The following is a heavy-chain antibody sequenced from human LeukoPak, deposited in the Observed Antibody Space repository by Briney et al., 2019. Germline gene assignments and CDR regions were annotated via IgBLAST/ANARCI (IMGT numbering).Heavy chain of an antibody. CDR2: IYPGDSDT. Sequence: GESLKISCKGSGYSFTSYRIGWVRQMPGKGLEWMGIIYPGDSDTRYSPSFQGQVTISADKSISTAYLQWSSLKASDTAMYYCARRGGYCTNGVCYNWFDPWGQGTLVTVSS. CDR1: GYSFTSYR. J-gene: IGHJ5*02. V-gene: IGHV5-51*01. D-gene: IGHD2-8*01. CDR3: ARRGGYCTNGVCYNWFDP.